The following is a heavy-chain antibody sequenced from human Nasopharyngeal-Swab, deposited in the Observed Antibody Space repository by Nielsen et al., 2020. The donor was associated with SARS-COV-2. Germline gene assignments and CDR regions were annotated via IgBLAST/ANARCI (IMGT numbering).Heavy chain of an antibody. CDR2: ISGSSSYI. D-gene: IGHD2-21*02. V-gene: IGHV3-21*01. CDR1: GFTFSTYT. CDR3: ARTAPFCGGDCYSEYFQY. Sequence: GGSLRLSCAASGFTFSTYTMNWVRQDPGKGLEWVASISGSSSYIWYADSVKGRFTVSRDNAKNSLFLQMDNLGADDTSFYYCARTAPFCGGDCYSEYFQYWGQGTLVTVSS. J-gene: IGHJ1*01.